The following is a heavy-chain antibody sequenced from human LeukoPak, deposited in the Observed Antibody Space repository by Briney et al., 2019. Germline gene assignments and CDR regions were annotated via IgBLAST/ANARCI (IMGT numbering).Heavy chain of an antibody. V-gene: IGHV1-3*02. Sequence: GASVKVSFKASGYTFTSYVIHWVRQAPGQRLEWLGWSNTGNGDTKYSQEFQGRVTITRDTSASTAYMELSSLRSEDMAVYYCARGSSGYPYYFDCWGQGTLGTVSS. CDR3: ARGSSGYPYYFDC. D-gene: IGHD6-19*01. CDR1: GYTFTSYV. J-gene: IGHJ4*02. CDR2: SNTGNGDT.